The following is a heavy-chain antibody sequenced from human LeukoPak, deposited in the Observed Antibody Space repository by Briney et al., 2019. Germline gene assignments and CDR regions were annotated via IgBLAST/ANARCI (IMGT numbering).Heavy chain of an antibody. D-gene: IGHD6-19*01. CDR2: ISSSSSTI. V-gene: IGHV3-48*01. J-gene: IGHJ5*02. Sequence: GGSLRLSCEASGFTFSSYSMNWVRQAPGKGLEWVSYISSSSSTIYYADSVKGRFTISRDNAKNSLYLQMNSLRAEDTAVYCCARVSIAVAGTGWFDPWGQGTLVTVSS. CDR3: ARVSIAVAGTGWFDP. CDR1: GFTFSSYS.